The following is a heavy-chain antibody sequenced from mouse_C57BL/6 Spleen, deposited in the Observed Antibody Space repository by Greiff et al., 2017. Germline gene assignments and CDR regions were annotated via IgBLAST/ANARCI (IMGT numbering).Heavy chain of an antibody. CDR2: IYPGDGDT. V-gene: IGHV1-80*01. D-gene: IGHD1-1*01. Sequence: QVQLQQSGAELVKPGASVKISCKASGYAFSSYWMNWVKQRPGKGLEWIGQIYPGDGDTTYNGQFKGKATLTAAKSSSTAYMQRSSLTAEDSAVYFCARNGYGSSYWFGYWGQGTLVTVSA. CDR1: GYAFSSYW. J-gene: IGHJ3*01. CDR3: ARNGYGSSYWFGY.